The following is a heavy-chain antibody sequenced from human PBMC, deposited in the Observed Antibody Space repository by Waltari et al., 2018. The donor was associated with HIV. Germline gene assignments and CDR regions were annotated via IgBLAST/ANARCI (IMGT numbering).Heavy chain of an antibody. J-gene: IGHJ2*01. Sequence: QVYLEESGPGRVKPSEPLSLNCTVSGGSVPDGSYYWSLIRQSPGKGLDWVAYMFHSGTTHYNSSLWGRVTMSVDTAARQISLQLKSVTAADTAVYFCARYVWGTYRYFDLWGRGTLVTVS. D-gene: IGHD3-16*02. CDR2: MFHSGTT. CDR3: ARYVWGTYRYFDL. CDR1: GGSVPDGSYY. V-gene: IGHV4-61*01.